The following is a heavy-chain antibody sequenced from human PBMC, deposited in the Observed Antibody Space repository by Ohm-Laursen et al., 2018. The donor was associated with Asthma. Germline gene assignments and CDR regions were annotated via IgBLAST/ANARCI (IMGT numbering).Heavy chain of an antibody. Sequence: GSLRLSCAASKFTFSNHWMNWVRQAPGKGLEWVANINPDGRETRHVDSVKGRFTISRDNAKDSLSLQMNSLRAEDTALYYCAKPKYGSGSYYPDAFDVWGQGTMVTVSS. CDR1: KFTFSNHW. D-gene: IGHD3-10*01. CDR2: INPDGRET. CDR3: AKPKYGSGSYYPDAFDV. V-gene: IGHV3-7*03. J-gene: IGHJ3*01.